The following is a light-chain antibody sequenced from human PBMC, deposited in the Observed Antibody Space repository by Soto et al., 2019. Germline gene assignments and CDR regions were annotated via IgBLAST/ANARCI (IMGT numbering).Light chain of an antibody. Sequence: EIGLTQSPGTLSLSPGERATLSCRASQSVSSSYLAWYQQKPGQAPRLLIYGASSRATGIPDRFSGSGSGTDFTLTISRLEPEDFAVYYCQQYGSSPPRFTVGPGTKVDIK. CDR1: QSVSSSY. J-gene: IGKJ3*01. V-gene: IGKV3-20*01. CDR2: GAS. CDR3: QQYGSSPPRFT.